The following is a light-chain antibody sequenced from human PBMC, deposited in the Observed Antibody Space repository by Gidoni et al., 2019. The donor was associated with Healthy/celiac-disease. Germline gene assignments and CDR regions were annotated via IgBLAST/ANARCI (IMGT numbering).Light chain of an antibody. Sequence: DIQMTQSPSSLSASVGDRVTITCRASQSISSYLNWYQQKPGKAPKLLIYAASSLQSGVPSRFSCSGSGTDFTLTISSLQPEDFATYYCQQSYSTPPTFGHGTKVEIK. V-gene: IGKV1-39*01. J-gene: IGKJ1*01. CDR2: AAS. CDR3: QQSYSTPPT. CDR1: QSISSY.